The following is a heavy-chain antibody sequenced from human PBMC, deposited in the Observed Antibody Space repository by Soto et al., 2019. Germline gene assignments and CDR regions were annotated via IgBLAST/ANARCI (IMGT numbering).Heavy chain of an antibody. Sequence: SETLSLTCAVYGGSFSGYYWSWIRQPPGKGLEWIGEINHSGSTNYNPSLKSRVTISVDTSKNQFSLKLSSVTAADTAVYYCASDTAALIDYWGQGTLVTVSS. D-gene: IGHD5-18*01. V-gene: IGHV4-34*01. CDR1: GGSFSGYY. CDR3: ASDTAALIDY. J-gene: IGHJ4*02. CDR2: INHSGST.